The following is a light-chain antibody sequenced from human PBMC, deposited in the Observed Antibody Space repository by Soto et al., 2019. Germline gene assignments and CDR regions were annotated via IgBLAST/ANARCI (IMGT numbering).Light chain of an antibody. CDR3: QQSYSSPVT. V-gene: IGKV1-39*01. J-gene: IGKJ5*01. CDR2: GAS. CDR1: QNITTY. Sequence: DIQMTQSPFSLSASVGDRVASTCRASQNITTYVNWYQQKPGKAPNLLIYGASNLQSGVPSRFSGSGSGTEFTLTSSSLRPEDFATYYCQQSYSSPVTFGQGTRLEIK.